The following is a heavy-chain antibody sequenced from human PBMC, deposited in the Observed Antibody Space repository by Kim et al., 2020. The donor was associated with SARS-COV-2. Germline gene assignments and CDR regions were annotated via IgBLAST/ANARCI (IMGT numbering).Heavy chain of an antibody. CDR3: ARTRIAAAVAFDY. J-gene: IGHJ4*02. D-gene: IGHD6-13*01. Sequence: YSTSLKTRLTISKDTSKNQVVLTMTNMDPVDTATYYCARTRIAAAVAFDYWGQGTLVTVSS. V-gene: IGHV2-70*01.